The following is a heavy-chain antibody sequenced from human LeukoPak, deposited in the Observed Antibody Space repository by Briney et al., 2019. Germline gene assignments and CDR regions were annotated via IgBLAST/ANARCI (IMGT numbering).Heavy chain of an antibody. V-gene: IGHV3-7*01. D-gene: IGHD3-3*01. J-gene: IGHJ4*02. CDR3: AKYDEGYY. Sequence: GGSLRLSCAASGFTFSKSWMSWVRQTPEKGLEWVANIQEDGGAKYYVDSVKGRFTISRDNAKNSLYLQMNSLRAEDTAVYDCAKYDEGYYWGQGILVTVSS. CDR1: GFTFSKSW. CDR2: IQEDGGAK.